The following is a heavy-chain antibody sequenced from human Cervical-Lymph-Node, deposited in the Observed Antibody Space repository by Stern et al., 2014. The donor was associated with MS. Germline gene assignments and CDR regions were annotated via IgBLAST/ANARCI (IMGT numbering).Heavy chain of an antibody. CDR3: ASGYRIFDY. CDR2: IHASGSA. J-gene: IGHJ4*02. D-gene: IGHD5-18*01. CDR1: GGSISSGNDY. V-gene: IGHV4-61*02. Sequence: VQLVQSGPGLVKPSQTLSLTCTVSGGSISSGNDYWSWIRQPVGKGLEWIGRIHASGSAFYTPSLKSRVTISTDTSMNQFSLELNSAPAADTAIYYCASGYRIFDYWGQGILVTVSS.